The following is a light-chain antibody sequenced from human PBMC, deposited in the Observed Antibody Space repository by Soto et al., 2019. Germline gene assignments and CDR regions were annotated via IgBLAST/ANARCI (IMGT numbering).Light chain of an antibody. J-gene: IGKJ2*01. Sequence: DIQMTQSPSSLSASVGDRVTITCRAGRSVASFLSWYQHKPGKAPNLLIFGASNLQSGVPSRFGGSGSGTDFTLTITSLQPEDFAAYYCLQSYSAPYTFGQGTRLEIK. V-gene: IGKV1-39*01. CDR3: LQSYSAPYT. CDR1: RSVASF. CDR2: GAS.